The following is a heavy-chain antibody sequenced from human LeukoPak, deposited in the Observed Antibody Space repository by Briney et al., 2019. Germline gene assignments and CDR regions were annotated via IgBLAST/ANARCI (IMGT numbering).Heavy chain of an antibody. CDR3: AVIPDVVTATLDAFDI. CDR2: IWYDGSNK. J-gene: IGHJ3*02. CDR1: GFTFSSYG. Sequence: GGALRLSCAASGFTFSSYGMHWVRQAPGKGLEWVAVIWYDGSNKYYADSVKGRFTISRDNSKNTLYLQMNSLIAEDTAVYYCAVIPDVVTATLDAFDIWGQGTMVTVSS. V-gene: IGHV3-33*01. D-gene: IGHD2-21*02.